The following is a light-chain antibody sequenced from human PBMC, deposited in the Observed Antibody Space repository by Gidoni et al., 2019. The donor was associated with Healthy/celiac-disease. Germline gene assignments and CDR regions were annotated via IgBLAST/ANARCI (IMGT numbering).Light chain of an antibody. J-gene: IGKJ1*01. CDR2: WAS. V-gene: IGKV4-1*01. CDR3: QQYYSTPWT. CDR1: QSVLYSSNNKNY. Sequence: DIVMTQSPDSLAVSLGERATINCKSSQSVLYSSNNKNYLACYQQKPGQPPKLLIYWASTRESGVPDLFSGSGSVTDFTLTISSLHAEDVAVYYCQQYYSTPWTFGQGTKVEIK.